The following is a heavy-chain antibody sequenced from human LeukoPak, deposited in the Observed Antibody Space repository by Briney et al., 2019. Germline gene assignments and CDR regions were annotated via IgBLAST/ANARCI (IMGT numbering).Heavy chain of an antibody. D-gene: IGHD3-10*01. Sequence: PSETLSLTCTVSGGSISNGSYYWIWIRQPAGKGLEWIGRIYTSGSTNYNPSLKSRVTISVDTSKNQFSLKLSSVTGADTAVYYCARTRRGGYFDYWGQGTLVTVSS. J-gene: IGHJ4*02. V-gene: IGHV4-61*02. CDR1: GGSISNGSYY. CDR2: IYTSGST. CDR3: ARTRRGGYFDY.